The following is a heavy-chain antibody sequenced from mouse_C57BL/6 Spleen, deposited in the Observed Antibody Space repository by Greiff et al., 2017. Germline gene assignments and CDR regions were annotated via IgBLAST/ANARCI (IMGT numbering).Heavy chain of an antibody. D-gene: IGHD2-3*01. Sequence: EVKLMESGGGLVQPGGSMKLSCVASGFTFSNYWMNWVRQSPEKGLEWVAQIRLKSDNYATHYAESVKGRFTISRDDSKSSVYLQMNNLRAEDTGIYYCTGHGYYPYYFDYWGQGTTLTVSS. CDR3: TGHGYYPYYFDY. CDR1: GFTFSNYW. J-gene: IGHJ2*01. CDR2: IRLKSDNYAT. V-gene: IGHV6-3*01.